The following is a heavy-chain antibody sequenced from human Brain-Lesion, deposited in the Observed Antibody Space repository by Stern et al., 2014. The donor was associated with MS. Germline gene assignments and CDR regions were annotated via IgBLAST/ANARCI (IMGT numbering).Heavy chain of an antibody. CDR3: ARDQRGITIFGVVTDYYYLGMDV. Sequence: QVQLAQSGAEVKKPGASVKVSCKTSGYIFTGYYIHWVRQAPGQGLEWMAWINPNTGGTKYAQKVQGRVNMSRDTSISTAYVELSSLTSDDMAVYYCARDQRGITIFGVVTDYYYLGMDVWGQGTTVTVSS. CDR2: INPNTGGT. D-gene: IGHD3-3*01. J-gene: IGHJ6*02. CDR1: GYIFTGYY. V-gene: IGHV1-2*02.